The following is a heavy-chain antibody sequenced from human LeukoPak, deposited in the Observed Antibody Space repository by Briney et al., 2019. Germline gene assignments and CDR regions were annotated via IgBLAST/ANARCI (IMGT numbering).Heavy chain of an antibody. V-gene: IGHV3-23*01. Sequence: GGSLRLSCAASGFTFSSYAMTWVRQAPGKGLEWVSVITGSGDSTYYADSVKGRFTISRDNSKNTLYLQMKSLGAGDTALYYCAKDSTHDYFYNYMDAWGKGTTVTVTS. CDR2: ITGSGDST. D-gene: IGHD5/OR15-5a*01. J-gene: IGHJ6*03. CDR3: AKDSTHDYFYNYMDA. CDR1: GFTFSSYA.